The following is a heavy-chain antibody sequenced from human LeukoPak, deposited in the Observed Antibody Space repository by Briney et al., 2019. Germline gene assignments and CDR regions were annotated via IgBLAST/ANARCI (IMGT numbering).Heavy chain of an antibody. V-gene: IGHV4-59*12. CDR3: SRGTIRGIAVTGY. CDR2: IDHSGST. CDR1: GGSFSRYF. J-gene: IGHJ4*02. Sequence: SETLSLTCTVSGGSFSRYFWTWIRQTPGKGLEWIGYIDHSGSTNYSPSLQSRVTISEDTSKNQFSLKLSSVTAADTAVYYCSRGTIRGIAVTGYWGQGTLVTVSS. D-gene: IGHD6-19*01.